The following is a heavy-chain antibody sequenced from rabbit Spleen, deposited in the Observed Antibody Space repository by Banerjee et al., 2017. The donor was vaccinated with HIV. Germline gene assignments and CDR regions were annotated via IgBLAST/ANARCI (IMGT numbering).Heavy chain of an antibody. CDR1: GFSFSNKAV. CDR2: INAITGKA. J-gene: IGHJ4*01. V-gene: IGHV1S45*01. Sequence: QEQLVESGGGLVKPEGSLKLSCTASGFSFSNKAVMCWVRQAPGKGLEWIACINAITGKAVYASWAKGRFTFSKTSSTTVTLQMTSLTAADTATYFCARVDTGGSGYGYDLWGPGTLVTVS. CDR3: ARVDTGGSGYGYDL. D-gene: IGHD1-1*01.